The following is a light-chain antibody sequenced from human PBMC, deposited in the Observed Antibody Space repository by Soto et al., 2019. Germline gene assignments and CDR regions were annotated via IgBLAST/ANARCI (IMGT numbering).Light chain of an antibody. CDR2: AAS. V-gene: IGKV1-27*01. J-gene: IGKJ1*01. CDR1: QGISNY. Sequence: DIQMTQSPSSLSASVGDTVTITCRASQGISNYLAWYQQKPGQVPNLLIYAASTLQSGVPSRFSGSGSGTDFTLTISSLRPEDVATYYCQKYNNAPRTFGQGPRWKS. CDR3: QKYNNAPRT.